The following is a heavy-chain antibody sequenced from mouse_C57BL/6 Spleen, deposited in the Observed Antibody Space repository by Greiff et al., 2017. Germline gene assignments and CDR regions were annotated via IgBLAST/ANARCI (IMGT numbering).Heavy chain of an antibody. V-gene: IGHV1-59*01. CDR3: ARRGSSGYDY. D-gene: IGHD3-2*02. CDR2: IDPSDSYT. CDR1: GYTFTSYW. J-gene: IGHJ2*01. Sequence: QVQLQQPGAELVRPGTSVKLSCKASGYTFTSYWMHWVKQRPGQGLEWIGVIDPSDSYTNYNQKFKGKATLTVDTSSSTAYMQLSRLTSEDSAVYYCARRGSSGYDYWGQGTTHTVSS.